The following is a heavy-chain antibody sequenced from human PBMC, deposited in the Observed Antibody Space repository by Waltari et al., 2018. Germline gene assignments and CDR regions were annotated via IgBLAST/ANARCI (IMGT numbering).Heavy chain of an antibody. CDR1: GFTFSTSW. CDR3: ARRRGGGYWYFDL. J-gene: IGHJ2*01. Sequence: EVQLVESGGGLVQPGGSLRLSCVGCGFTFSTSWMSWVRSSPGKGLEWVANIKQNGREKSYVDSVKGRFIISRDDAQNSLYLQLNSLRAEDTAVYYCARRRGGGYWYFDLWGRGTLVTVSS. V-gene: IGHV3-7*01. D-gene: IGHD2-15*01. CDR2: IKQNGREK.